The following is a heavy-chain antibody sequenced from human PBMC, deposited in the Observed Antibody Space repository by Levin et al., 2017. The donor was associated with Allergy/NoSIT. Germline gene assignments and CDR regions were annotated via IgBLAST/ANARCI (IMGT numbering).Heavy chain of an antibody. D-gene: IGHD3-16*02. CDR3: TTDFNGVRYYDYIWGSYRWDY. V-gene: IGHV3-15*01. CDR1: GFTFSNAW. Sequence: PGGSLRLSCAASGFTFSNAWMSWVRQAPGKGLEWVGRIKSKTDGGTTDYAAPVKGRFTISRDDSKNMLYLQMNSLKTEDTAVYYCTTDFNGVRYYDYIWGSYRWDYWGQGTLVTVSS. J-gene: IGHJ4*02. CDR2: IKSKTDGGTT.